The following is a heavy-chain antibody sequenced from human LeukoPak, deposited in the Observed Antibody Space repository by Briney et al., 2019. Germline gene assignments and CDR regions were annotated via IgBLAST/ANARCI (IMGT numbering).Heavy chain of an antibody. CDR1: GGSISGFF. V-gene: IGHV4-59*01. CDR2: IYYSGTT. Sequence: SETLSLTCTVSGGSISGFFWSWTRQSPGKGLEYIGYIYYSGTTDYNPTLKSRVSMSVDTSKNQFFLNLTSVTAADTAIYYCARVGYGSGSWGWFDHWGQGTLVTVSS. CDR3: ARVGYGSGSWGWFDH. J-gene: IGHJ5*02. D-gene: IGHD3-10*01.